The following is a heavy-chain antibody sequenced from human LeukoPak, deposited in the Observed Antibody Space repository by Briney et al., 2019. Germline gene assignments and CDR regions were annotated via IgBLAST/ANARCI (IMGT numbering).Heavy chain of an antibody. D-gene: IGHD3-22*01. CDR2: ISVRSNYR. V-gene: IGHV3-21*01. J-gene: IGHJ4*02. CDR3: VRLRRNNDRSGYYYYYDY. CDR1: GYTFSDFS. Sequence: GGSLTLSCAASGYTFSDFSVNWVRQAPGKGLEWVSSISVRSNYRYYADSVRGRFTISRDDARGSLFLQMNSLRAEDTAVYFCVRLRRNNDRSGYYYYYDYWGQGTLVTVSS.